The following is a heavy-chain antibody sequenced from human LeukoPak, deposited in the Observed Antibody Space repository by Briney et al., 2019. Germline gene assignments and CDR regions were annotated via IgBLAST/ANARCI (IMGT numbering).Heavy chain of an antibody. CDR1: GFTVSSNY. CDR3: ARGDYYDSSGYYYSDY. V-gene: IGHV3-66*01. Sequence: PGGSLRLSCAASGFTVSSNYMSWVRQAPGKGLEWVSIIYSGGNAFYADSVKGRFTISRDNSKNTLYLQMNSLRAEDTAVYYCARGDYYDSSGYYYSDYWGQGTLVTVSS. CDR2: IYSGGNA. J-gene: IGHJ4*02. D-gene: IGHD3-22*01.